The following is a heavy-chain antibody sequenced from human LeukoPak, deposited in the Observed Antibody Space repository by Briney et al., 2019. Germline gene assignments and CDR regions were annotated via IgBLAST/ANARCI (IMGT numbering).Heavy chain of an antibody. Sequence: GGSLRLSCAASGFTFSSYSMSWVRQAPGKGLEWVSSISSSSSYIYYAGSVKGRFTISRDNAKNSLYLQMNSLRAEDTAVYYCAAGYNSGLAYWGQGTLVTVSS. V-gene: IGHV3-21*01. CDR1: GFTFSSYS. D-gene: IGHD5-24*01. CDR2: ISSSSSYI. CDR3: AAGYNSGLAY. J-gene: IGHJ4*02.